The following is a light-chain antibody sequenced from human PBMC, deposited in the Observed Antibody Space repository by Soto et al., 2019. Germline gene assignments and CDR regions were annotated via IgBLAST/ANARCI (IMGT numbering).Light chain of an antibody. J-gene: IGKJ4*01. V-gene: IGKV3-11*01. Sequence: EIVLTQSPATLSLSPGERATLSCRASQSVSSYLAWYPQKPGQAPRLLIYDASNRATGIPARFSGSGSGTDFTVTISSLAPEDFAVYYWQQRSNWPLTFGGGTKVEIK. CDR1: QSVSSY. CDR2: DAS. CDR3: QQRSNWPLT.